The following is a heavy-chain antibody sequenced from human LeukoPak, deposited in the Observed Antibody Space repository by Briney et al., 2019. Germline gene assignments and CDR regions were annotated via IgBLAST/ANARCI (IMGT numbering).Heavy chain of an antibody. CDR3: ARDGSEGFDY. CDR1: GGSISSHY. J-gene: IGHJ4*02. Sequence: SETLSLTCTVSGGSISSHYWSWIRQPPGKGLEWIGYIYYSGSTYYNPSLKSRVTISVDTSKNQFSLKLSSVTAADTAVYYCARDGSEGFDYWGQGTLVTVSS. V-gene: IGHV4-59*06. CDR2: IYYSGST. D-gene: IGHD5-24*01.